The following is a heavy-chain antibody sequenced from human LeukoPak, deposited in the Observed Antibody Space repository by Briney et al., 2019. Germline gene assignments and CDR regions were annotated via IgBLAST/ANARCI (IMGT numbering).Heavy chain of an antibody. CDR3: ARAKGQLCPDY. D-gene: IGHD5-24*01. V-gene: IGHV5-51*01. Sequence: GESLKISFDGSGYFFTNYWIGWVRQMPGKGLEWMWIIYPGDSDIRYSPSFQGQVTISVDKSISTAYLQWSSLKASDTAMYYCARAKGQLCPDYWGQGTQVTVSS. CDR2: IYPGDSDI. CDR1: GYFFTNYW. J-gene: IGHJ4*02.